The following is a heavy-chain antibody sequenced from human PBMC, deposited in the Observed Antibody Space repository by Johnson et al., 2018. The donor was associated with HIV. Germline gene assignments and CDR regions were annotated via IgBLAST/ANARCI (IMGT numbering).Heavy chain of an antibody. J-gene: IGHJ3*02. CDR1: GFTVSTYY. Sequence: QVQLVESGGGLVQPGGSLRLSCAASGFTVSTYYMNWVRQAPGKGLEWVAVISYDGSNKYYADSVKGRFTISRDNSKNTLYLQMNSLRAEDTAVYYCAKDQTPHLAAAGDDAFDIWGQGTMVTVSS. D-gene: IGHD6-13*01. CDR3: AKDQTPHLAAAGDDAFDI. CDR2: ISYDGSNK. V-gene: IGHV3-30*18.